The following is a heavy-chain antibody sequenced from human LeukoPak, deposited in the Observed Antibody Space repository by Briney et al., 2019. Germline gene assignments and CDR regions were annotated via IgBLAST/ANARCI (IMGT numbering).Heavy chain of an antibody. Sequence: SGTLSLTRTVSGDSISGYYWTWIRQPPGKGLEWIGYIYYSGTTDYNPSLKSRVTISVDTSKNQFSLKLSSVSAADTAIYYCARGGSYHGYWGQGTLVTVSS. CDR1: GDSISGYY. CDR3: ARGGSYHGY. D-gene: IGHD1-26*01. CDR2: IYYSGTT. J-gene: IGHJ4*02. V-gene: IGHV4-59*01.